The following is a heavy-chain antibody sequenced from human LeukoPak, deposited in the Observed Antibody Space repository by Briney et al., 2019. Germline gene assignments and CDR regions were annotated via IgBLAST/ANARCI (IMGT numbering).Heavy chain of an antibody. Sequence: PSETLSLTCTVSGGSISSSSFYWGWIRQPPGKGLEWIGSIYYSGSTYYNPSLKSRVTISVDTSKNQFSLKLSSVTAADTAVYYCARLDNYDSSGFDYWGQGTLVTVSS. J-gene: IGHJ4*02. D-gene: IGHD3-22*01. CDR2: IYYSGST. CDR1: GGSISSSSFY. CDR3: ARLDNYDSSGFDY. V-gene: IGHV4-39*01.